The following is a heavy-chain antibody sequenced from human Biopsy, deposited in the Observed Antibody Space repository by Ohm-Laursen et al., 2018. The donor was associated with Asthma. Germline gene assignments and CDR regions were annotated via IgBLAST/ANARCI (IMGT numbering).Heavy chain of an antibody. CDR2: IYSGGTS. Sequence: GSLRLSCSASGFAVSRDHMFWVRQAPGKGLEWVSVIYSGGTSHTADSVRGRFTISRDYSKNTLYHQMHSLIAEDTAVYYCARGDRSNWSHYYFDYWGQGTLVTVSS. D-gene: IGHD1-20*01. CDR3: ARGDRSNWSHYYFDY. J-gene: IGHJ4*02. V-gene: IGHV3-53*01. CDR1: GFAVSRDH.